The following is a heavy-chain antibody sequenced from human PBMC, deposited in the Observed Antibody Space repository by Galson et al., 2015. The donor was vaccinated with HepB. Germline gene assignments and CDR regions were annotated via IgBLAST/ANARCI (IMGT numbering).Heavy chain of an antibody. CDR3: ATDTANTKLIAAATIFDY. J-gene: IGHJ4*02. D-gene: IGHD6-13*01. CDR2: FDPEDGET. Sequence: SVKVSCKASGYTLTELSMHWVRQAPGKGLEWMGGFDPEDGETIYAQKFQGRVTMTEDTSTDTACMELSSLRSEDTAVYYCATDTANTKLIAAATIFDYWGQGTLVTVSS. V-gene: IGHV1-24*01. CDR1: GYTLTELS.